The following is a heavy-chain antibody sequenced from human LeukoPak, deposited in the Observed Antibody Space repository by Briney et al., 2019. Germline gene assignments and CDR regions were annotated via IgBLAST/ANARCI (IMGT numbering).Heavy chain of an antibody. Sequence: PGGSLRLSCAASGFTFSDYYLSWIRQAPGKGLEWVSYISSSSSYTNYADSVKGRFTISRDNAKNSLYLQMNSLRAEDTAKYYCAKCEAGVATICGGLYYWGQGTLVTVSS. CDR2: ISSSSSYT. J-gene: IGHJ4*02. D-gene: IGHD5-12*01. CDR1: GFTFSDYY. V-gene: IGHV3-11*03. CDR3: AKCEAGVATICGGLYY.